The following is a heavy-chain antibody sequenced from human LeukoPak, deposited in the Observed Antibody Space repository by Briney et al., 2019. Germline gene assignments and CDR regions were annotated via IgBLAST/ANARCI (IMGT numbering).Heavy chain of an antibody. CDR3: ARGPRRVSTYLFDY. CDR1: GGTFSSYA. CDR2: IIPILGIA. Sequence: SVKVSCKASGGTFSSYAISWVRQAPGQGLEWMGRIIPILGIANYAQKFQGRVTNTADKSTSTAYMELSSLRSEDTAVYYCARGPRRVSTYLFDYWGQGTLVTVSS. D-gene: IGHD6-13*01. V-gene: IGHV1-69*04. J-gene: IGHJ4*02.